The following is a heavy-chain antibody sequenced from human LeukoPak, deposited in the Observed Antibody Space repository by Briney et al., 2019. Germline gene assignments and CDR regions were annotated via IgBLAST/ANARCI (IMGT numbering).Heavy chain of an antibody. J-gene: IGHJ6*02. D-gene: IGHD3-9*01. Sequence: GASVKVSCKASGYTFTSYAMHWVRQAPGQRLEWMGWINAGNGNTKYSQKFQGRVTITRDTSASTAYMELSSLRSEDTAVYYCARSPFPDYYDISKGDYYYYYGMDVWGQGTTVTVSS. V-gene: IGHV1-3*01. CDR1: GYTFTSYA. CDR2: INAGNGNT. CDR3: ARSPFPDYYDISKGDYYYYYGMDV.